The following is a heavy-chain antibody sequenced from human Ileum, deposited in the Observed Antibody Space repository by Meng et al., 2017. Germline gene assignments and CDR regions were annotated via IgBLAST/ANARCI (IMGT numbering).Heavy chain of an antibody. CDR3: ARDRDSSGYYPY. V-gene: IGHV4-30-4*01. J-gene: IGHJ4*02. CDR1: GGSISSGDYY. Sequence: QVQLQESGPGLVKPSQTLSRTGTVSGGSISSGDYYWSWIRQPPGKGLEWIGYIYYSGSTYYNPSLKSRLTISVDTSKNQFSLKLSSVTAADTAVYYCARDRDSSGYYPYWGQGTLVTVS. CDR2: IYYSGST. D-gene: IGHD3-22*01.